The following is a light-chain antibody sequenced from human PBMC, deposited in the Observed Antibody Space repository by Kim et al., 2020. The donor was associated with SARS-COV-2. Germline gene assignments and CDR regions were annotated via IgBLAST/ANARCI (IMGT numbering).Light chain of an antibody. CDR2: SVS. J-gene: IGKJ2*01. CDR1: NVINSSY. V-gene: IGKV3-20*01. CDR3: QQYDSTPMYT. Sequence: SPRQRDTLPCCSASNVINSSYAGYQQKHAEAPRLLLDSVSRRTTGSPAVCSGGGAGTDFTLPISRLVAEEVAVYYYQQYDSTPMYTFGQGTKLEI.